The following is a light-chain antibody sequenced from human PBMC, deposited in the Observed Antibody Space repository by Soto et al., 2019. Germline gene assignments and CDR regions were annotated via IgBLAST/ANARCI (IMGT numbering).Light chain of an antibody. CDR3: SSYTSISTVI. J-gene: IGLJ2*01. Sequence: QSALTQPASVSGSPGQSITISCTGTSSDVGGYNYVSWYQQHPGKVPKVMIYDVSNRPSGVSNRFSGSKSGNTASLTISGLQGEDEADYYCSSYTSISTVIFGGGTKVTVL. CDR2: DVS. CDR1: SSDVGGYNY. V-gene: IGLV2-14*01.